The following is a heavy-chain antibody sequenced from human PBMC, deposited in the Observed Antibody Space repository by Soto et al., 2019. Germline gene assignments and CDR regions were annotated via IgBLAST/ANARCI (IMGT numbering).Heavy chain of an antibody. V-gene: IGHV4-59*01. CDR1: GGSINNYY. J-gene: IGHJ4*02. Sequence: PSETLSLTCTVSGGSINNYYWSWIRQPPGKGLEWIGYIHYNGSTNYNPSLKSRVTISLDTSKDQFSLKLSSVTAADTAVYYCARGDYDILTGLPNRFFDLWGQGTLVTVSS. CDR3: ARGDYDILTGLPNRFFDL. D-gene: IGHD3-9*01. CDR2: IHYNGST.